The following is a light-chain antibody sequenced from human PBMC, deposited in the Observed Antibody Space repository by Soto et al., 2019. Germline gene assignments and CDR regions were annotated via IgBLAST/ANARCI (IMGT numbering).Light chain of an antibody. CDR3: QQTISFPCT. CDR2: AAS. J-gene: IGKJ1*01. CDR1: QGIAGW. Sequence: DIQMTQSPSFVSASVGDRVTITCRASQGIAGWLAWYQQKPGKAPKLLIYAASSLHNGVPSRFSGSGSGTDFTLTITSRQPEDFATYYCQQTISFPCTFGQGTKVELQ. V-gene: IGKV1-12*01.